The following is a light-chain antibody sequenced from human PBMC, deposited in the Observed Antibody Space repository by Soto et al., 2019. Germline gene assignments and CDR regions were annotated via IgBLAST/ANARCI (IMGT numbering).Light chain of an antibody. J-gene: IGKJ2*01. CDR1: QSISSG. Sequence: DIQMTQSPSSLSASVGDRVTITCRASQSISSGLAWYQQKPGKAPKLLIYDGSSLESGVPSRFSGSGSGTEFTLTISSPQPEDFAIYYCQQYNSYLYTFGQGTRLEIK. V-gene: IGKV1-5*01. CDR2: DGS. CDR3: QQYNSYLYT.